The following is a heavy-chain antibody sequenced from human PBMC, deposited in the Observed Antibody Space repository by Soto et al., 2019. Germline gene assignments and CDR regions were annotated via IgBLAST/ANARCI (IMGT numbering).Heavy chain of an antibody. CDR2: ISGGGANI. J-gene: IGHJ4*02. CDR1: GFIFNNYG. CDR3: AKPWQWLVSD. D-gene: IGHD2-8*01. Sequence: EVQLLESGGGLVQPGKSLRLSCEASGFIFNNYGMNWVRQAPGKGLEWVSGISGGGANIYYRDSVKGRFTISRDNSKNMLSLQMNNLGADDTGVYYWAKPWQWLVSDWGQETLIPVSS. V-gene: IGHV3-23*01.